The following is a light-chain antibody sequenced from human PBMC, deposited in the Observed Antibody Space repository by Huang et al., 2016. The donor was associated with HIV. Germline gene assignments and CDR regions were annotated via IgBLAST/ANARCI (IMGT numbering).Light chain of an antibody. CDR2: NAT. Sequence: IVLTQSPATLSLSPGERATLSCRASQSPNKFLAWYQQKPGPAPRLLIYNATDRATGVPARFSGGGSGTDFTLTITDLKAEDFAIYYCQQRSSSLTFGGGTKVEIK. CDR1: QSPNKF. J-gene: IGKJ4*01. CDR3: QQRSSSLT. V-gene: IGKV3-11*01.